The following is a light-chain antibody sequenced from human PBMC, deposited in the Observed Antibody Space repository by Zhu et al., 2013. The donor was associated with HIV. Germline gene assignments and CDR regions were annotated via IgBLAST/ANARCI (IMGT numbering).Light chain of an antibody. CDR3: QQYNSYSIT. J-gene: IGKJ4*01. V-gene: IGKV1-5*03. Sequence: DIQMTQSPSSLSASVGDTVTITCRASQSISTWLAWYQQKPGKAPKLLIYKASSLESGVPSRFSGSGSGTEFTLTISSLHPDDFATYYCQQYNSYSITFGGGTKVEI. CDR2: KAS. CDR1: QSISTW.